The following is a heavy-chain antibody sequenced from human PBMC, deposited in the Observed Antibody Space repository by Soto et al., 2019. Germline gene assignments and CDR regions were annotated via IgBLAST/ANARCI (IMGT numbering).Heavy chain of an antibody. D-gene: IGHD3-10*01. CDR1: GFTSSSYS. V-gene: IGHV3-21*01. CDR3: ARGTYYYGSGSYPPNGYYMDV. Sequence: PGGSLRLSCAASGFTSSSYSMNWVRQAPGKGLEWVSSISSSSSYIYYADSVKGRFTISRDNAKNSLYLQMNSLRAEDTAVYYCARGTYYYGSGSYPPNGYYMDVWGKGTTVTVSS. CDR2: ISSSSSYI. J-gene: IGHJ6*03.